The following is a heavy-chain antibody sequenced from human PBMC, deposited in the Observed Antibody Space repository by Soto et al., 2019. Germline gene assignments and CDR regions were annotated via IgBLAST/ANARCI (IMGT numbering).Heavy chain of an antibody. CDR3: ARDRRIGRLHFDY. J-gene: IGHJ4*02. D-gene: IGHD2-15*01. Sequence: QVQLVQSGAEVKKPGSSVKVSCKASGRTFSSYAISWVRQAPGQGLEWMGGVIPIFGTANYAQKFQGRVTITADESTSTCYMELGSLRAEDTAVYYCARDRRIGRLHFDYWGQGTLVTVCS. CDR2: VIPIFGTA. CDR1: GRTFSSYA. V-gene: IGHV1-69*12.